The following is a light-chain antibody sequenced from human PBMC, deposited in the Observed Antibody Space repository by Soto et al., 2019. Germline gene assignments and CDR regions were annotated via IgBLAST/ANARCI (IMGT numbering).Light chain of an antibody. CDR3: QSYDSSLSSYV. CDR1: SSNIGTGYD. J-gene: IGLJ1*01. Sequence: QSVLTQPPSVSGAPGQRVTISCTGSSSNIGTGYDVHWYQQLPGTAPKLLIYSNSNRPSGVPDRFSASKSGTSASLAITGLQAEDEADYYCQSYDSSLSSYVFGTGTKLTV. CDR2: SNS. V-gene: IGLV1-40*01.